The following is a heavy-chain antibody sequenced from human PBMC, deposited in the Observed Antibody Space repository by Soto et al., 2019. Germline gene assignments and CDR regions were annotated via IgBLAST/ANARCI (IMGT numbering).Heavy chain of an antibody. J-gene: IGHJ6*02. Sequence: WGSLRLSCAASGFPFISYWMSWVRKAPGKGLEWVANIKQDGSEKYYVDSVKGRFTISRDNAKNSLYLQMNSLRAEDTAVYYCAREFITMVRGVIIQEYYYYYGMDVWGQGTTVTVSS. CDR1: GFPFISYW. CDR3: AREFITMVRGVIIQEYYYYYGMDV. D-gene: IGHD3-10*01. CDR2: IKQDGSEK. V-gene: IGHV3-7*03.